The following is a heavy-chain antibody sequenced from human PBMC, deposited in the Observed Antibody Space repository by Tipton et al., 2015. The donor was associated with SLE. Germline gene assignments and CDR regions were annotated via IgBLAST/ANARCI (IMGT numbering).Heavy chain of an antibody. CDR1: GVSIASTSYY. Sequence: TLSLTCSVSGVSIASTSYYWGWVRQPPGKGLEWIGSVYYDGITYYNPSLKSRLTMSLDTSKNQISLQLKSVTAADTAVYLCARDIGVVGAGVTPLDYWGQGILVIVSS. CDR3: ARDIGVVGAGVTPLDY. CDR2: VYYDGIT. V-gene: IGHV4-39*07. D-gene: IGHD6-19*01. J-gene: IGHJ4*02.